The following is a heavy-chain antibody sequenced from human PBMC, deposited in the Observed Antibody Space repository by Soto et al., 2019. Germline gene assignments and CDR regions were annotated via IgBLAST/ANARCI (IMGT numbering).Heavy chain of an antibody. V-gene: IGHV2-5*01. CDR3: AHIRDGYDFLLY. CDR2: IYWNDDK. CDR1: GFSLSTSGVG. J-gene: IGHJ4*02. Sequence: QITLKESGPTLVKPTQTLTLTCTFSGFSLSTSGVGVGWIRQPPGKALEWLALIYWNDDKRYSPSLKSRLTIPKDTSKNPVVLKMTNMDPVDTATYYCAHIRDGYDFLLYWGQGTLVTVSS. D-gene: IGHD5-12*01.